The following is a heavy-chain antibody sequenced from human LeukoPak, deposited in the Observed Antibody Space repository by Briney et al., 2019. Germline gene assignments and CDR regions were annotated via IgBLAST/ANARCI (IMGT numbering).Heavy chain of an antibody. Sequence: GGSLRLSCAASGFTVSSNYMSWVRQAPGKGLEWVSVIYSDGSTYYADSVKGRFTISRDNSKNTLCLQMNSLRAEDTAVYYCASSDSSGLGDYFDYWGQGTLVTVFS. V-gene: IGHV3-53*01. CDR1: GFTVSSNY. J-gene: IGHJ4*02. D-gene: IGHD3-22*01. CDR3: ASSDSSGLGDYFDY. CDR2: IYSDGST.